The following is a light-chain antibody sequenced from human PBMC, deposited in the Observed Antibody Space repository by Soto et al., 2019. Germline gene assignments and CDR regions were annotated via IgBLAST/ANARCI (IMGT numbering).Light chain of an antibody. CDR1: QSVSSNY. J-gene: IGKJ1*01. V-gene: IGKV3-20*01. CDR3: QQYGSSPTWT. CDR2: GAS. Sequence: ESVFTQSPGTVSWCRGERATLSCRVSQSVSSNYLAWYQQKPGQAPRLLIYGASTRATGIPDRFSGSGSGTDFTLTISRLEPEDSAVYYCQQYGSSPTWTFGQGTKVDIK.